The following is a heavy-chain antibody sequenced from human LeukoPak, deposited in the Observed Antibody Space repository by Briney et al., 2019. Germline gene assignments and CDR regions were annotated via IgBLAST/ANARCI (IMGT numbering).Heavy chain of an antibody. CDR2: IKQDGSEK. Sequence: GGSLRLSCAASGFTFSSYWMSWVRQAPGKGLEWVANIKQDGSEKYYVDSVKGRFTISRDNAKNSLYLQMNSLRAEDTAVYYCARDRYYYDSSGYPPELGYWDQGTLVTVSS. CDR3: ARDRYYYDSSGYPPELGY. D-gene: IGHD3-22*01. V-gene: IGHV3-7*03. CDR1: GFTFSSYW. J-gene: IGHJ4*02.